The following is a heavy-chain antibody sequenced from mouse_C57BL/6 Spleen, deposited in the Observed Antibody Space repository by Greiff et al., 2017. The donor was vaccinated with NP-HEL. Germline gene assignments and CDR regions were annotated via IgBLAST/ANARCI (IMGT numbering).Heavy chain of an antibody. J-gene: IGHJ4*01. CDR1: GYTFTSYW. CDR2: IYPSDSET. Sequence: VQLQQPGAELVRPGSSVKLSCKASGYTFTSYWMDWVKQRPGQGLEWIGNIYPSDSETHYNQKFKDKATLTVDKSSSTAYMQLSSLTSEDSAVYYCARGDGSSYGYAMDYWGQGTSVTVSS. V-gene: IGHV1-61*01. D-gene: IGHD1-1*01. CDR3: ARGDGSSYGYAMDY.